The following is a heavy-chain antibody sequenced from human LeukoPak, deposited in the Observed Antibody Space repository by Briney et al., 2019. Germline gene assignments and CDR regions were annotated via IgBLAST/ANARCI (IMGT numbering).Heavy chain of an antibody. CDR2: IYYSGST. J-gene: IGHJ4*02. CDR3: ARARIAVAGRVFDY. CDR1: GGSISSYY. D-gene: IGHD6-19*01. V-gene: IGHV4-59*01. Sequence: PSETLSLTCTVSGGSISSYYWRWLRQPPGKGLEGIGYIYYSGSTNYNPSLKSRVTISVDTSKNQFSLKLSSVTAADTAVYYCARARIAVAGRVFDYWGQGTLVTVSS.